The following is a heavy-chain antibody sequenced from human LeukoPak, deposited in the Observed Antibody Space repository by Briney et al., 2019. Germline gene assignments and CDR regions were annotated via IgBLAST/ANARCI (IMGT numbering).Heavy chain of an antibody. D-gene: IGHD6-19*01. CDR2: ISYDGSNK. J-gene: IGHJ5*02. Sequence: GRSLRLSCAASGFTFSSYAMHWVRQAPGKGLEWVAVISYDGSNKYYADSVKGRFTISRDNSKNTLYLQMNSLRAEDTAVYYCARVGAVAWYPFDPWGQGTLVTVSS. CDR3: ARVGAVAWYPFDP. V-gene: IGHV3-30-3*01. CDR1: GFTFSSYA.